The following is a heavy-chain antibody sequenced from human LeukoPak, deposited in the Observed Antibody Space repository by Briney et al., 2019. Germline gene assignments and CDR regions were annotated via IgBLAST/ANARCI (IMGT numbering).Heavy chain of an antibody. D-gene: IGHD6-13*01. V-gene: IGHV4-59*01. Sequence: SETLSLTCTVSGDSISSYYWSWIRQPPGKGLEWIGYNYYSGSTNYNPSLKSRVTISVDTSKNQFSLKLSSVTAADTAVYYCARVAEAGGYNWFDPWGQGSLVTVSS. CDR2: NYYSGST. CDR1: GDSISSYY. J-gene: IGHJ5*02. CDR3: ARVAEAGGYNWFDP.